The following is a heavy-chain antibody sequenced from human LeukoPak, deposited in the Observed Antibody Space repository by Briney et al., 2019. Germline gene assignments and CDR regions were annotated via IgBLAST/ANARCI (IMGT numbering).Heavy chain of an antibody. CDR1: GGSISSYY. Sequence: SETLSLTCTVSGGSISSYYWSWIRQPPGKGLEWIGEINHSGSTNYNPSLKSRVTISVDTSKNQFSLKLSSVTAADTAVYYCARVVDTAMAGRYYYYMDVWGKGTTVTVSS. J-gene: IGHJ6*03. CDR3: ARVVDTAMAGRYYYYMDV. V-gene: IGHV4-34*01. D-gene: IGHD5-18*01. CDR2: INHSGST.